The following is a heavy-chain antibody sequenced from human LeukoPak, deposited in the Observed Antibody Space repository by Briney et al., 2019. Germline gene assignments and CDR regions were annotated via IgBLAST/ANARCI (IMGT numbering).Heavy chain of an antibody. Sequence: GGSLRLSCAASGFTFSFYDMNWVRQAPGKGLEWVSAISGSGGSTYYADSVKGRFTIPRDNSKNTLYLQMNSLRAEDTAVYYCAKAADYYGSGSCDYWGQGTLVTVSS. CDR1: GFTFSFYD. CDR2: ISGSGGST. V-gene: IGHV3-23*01. J-gene: IGHJ4*02. D-gene: IGHD3-10*01. CDR3: AKAADYYGSGSCDY.